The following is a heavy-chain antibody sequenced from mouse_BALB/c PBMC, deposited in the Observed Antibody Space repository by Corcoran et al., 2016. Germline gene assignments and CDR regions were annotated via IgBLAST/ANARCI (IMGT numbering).Heavy chain of an antibody. CDR3: YNWDWDFDV. J-gene: IGHJ1*01. D-gene: IGHD4-1*01. CDR2: IDPANGKT. V-gene: IGHV14-3*02. CDR1: GFNIKDTY. Sequence: EVQLQQSGAELVKPGASVKLSCTASGFNIKDTYMHWVKQRPEQGLEWIGRIDPANGKTKYDPKFQGKATITADTSSNTAYLQLSSLTSEDTAVYYGYNWDWDFDVWGAGTTVTVSS.